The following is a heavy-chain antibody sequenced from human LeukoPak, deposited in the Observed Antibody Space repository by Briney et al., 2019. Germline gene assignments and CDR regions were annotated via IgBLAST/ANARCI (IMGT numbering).Heavy chain of an antibody. CDR3: ARHGPNSSGYYSFVLVFFDY. CDR1: GGSISSSSYY. CDR2: IYYSGST. J-gene: IGHJ4*02. D-gene: IGHD3-22*01. Sequence: PSETLSLTCTVSGGSISSSSYYWGWIRQPPGKGLEWIGSIYYSGSTYYNPSLKSRVTISVDTSKNQFSLKLSSVTAADTAVYYCARHGPNSSGYYSFVLVFFDYWGQGTLVTVSS. V-gene: IGHV4-39*01.